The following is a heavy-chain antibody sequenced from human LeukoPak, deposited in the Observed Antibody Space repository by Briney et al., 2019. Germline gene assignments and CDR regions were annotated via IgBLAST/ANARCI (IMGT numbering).Heavy chain of an antibody. V-gene: IGHV3-30*04. CDR1: GFTFSSYT. D-gene: IGHD1-26*01. J-gene: IGHJ5*02. CDR3: ARSLVVGATYPYH. CDR2: ISYDGTNH. Sequence: GGSLRLSCAASGFTFSSYTMHWVRQAPGKGLEWVSIISYDGTNHYYANSVKGRFTISRDNSKNTLFLQMNSLRAEDTAVYYCARSLVVGATYPYHWGQGTLVTVSS.